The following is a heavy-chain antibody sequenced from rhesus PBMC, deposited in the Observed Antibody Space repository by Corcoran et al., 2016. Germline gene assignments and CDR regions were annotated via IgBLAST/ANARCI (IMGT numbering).Heavy chain of an antibody. Sequence: QVQLVQSGAEVKKPGASVKLSCKASGYPFTSYIINWVRQAPGQGLEWMGWINPSKGNTGYAQKFQGRVTMTRDTSTSTAYMELSSLRSEDTAVYYCARGRSSWSGYGLDSWGQGVVVTVSS. CDR1: GYPFTSYI. J-gene: IGHJ6*01. V-gene: IGHV1-200*01. CDR3: ARGRSSWSGYGLDS. D-gene: IGHD6-13*01. CDR2: INPSKGNT.